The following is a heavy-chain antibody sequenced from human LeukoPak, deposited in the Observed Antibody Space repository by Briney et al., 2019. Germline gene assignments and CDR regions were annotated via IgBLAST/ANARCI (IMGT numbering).Heavy chain of an antibody. V-gene: IGHV4-39*01. CDR3: ARRGYFYDSSPFDY. J-gene: IGHJ4*02. CDR2: IYYTGST. D-gene: IGHD3-22*01. CDR1: GGSIKNSSYF. Sequence: SETLSLTCTVSGGSIKNSSYFWGWIRQAPGKGLECIGSIYYTGSTYYNPSLKSRVIMSVDMSKNQFSLKLYSMTASDTAVYYCARRGYFYDSSPFDYWGQGAPITVSS.